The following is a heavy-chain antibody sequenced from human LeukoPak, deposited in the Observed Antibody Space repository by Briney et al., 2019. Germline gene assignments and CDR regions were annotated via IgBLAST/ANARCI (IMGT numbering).Heavy chain of an antibody. CDR2: IYYSGST. CDR3: AREGGSSHPFDY. CDR1: GGSISSSSYY. V-gene: IGHV4-39*07. D-gene: IGHD1-26*01. J-gene: IGHJ4*02. Sequence: SETLSLTCNVSGGSISSSSYYWGWIRQPPGTGLEGRGSIYYSGSTYYNPSLKRRDTISVGPSKNQFSLKLRPVTAAATAVYYCAREGGSSHPFDYWGQGTLVTVSS.